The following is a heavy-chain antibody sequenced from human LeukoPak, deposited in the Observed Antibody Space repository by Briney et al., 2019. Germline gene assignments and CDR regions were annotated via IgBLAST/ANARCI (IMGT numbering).Heavy chain of an antibody. D-gene: IGHD2-8*01. CDR1: GFTFSSYA. Sequence: PGGSLRLSCAASGFTFSSYAMHWVRRAPGKGLEWVAVISYDGSNKYYADSVKGRFTISRDNSKNTLYLQMNSLRAEDTAVYYCAREYCTNGVCYLFDYWGQGTLVTVSS. CDR3: AREYCTNGVCYLFDY. J-gene: IGHJ4*02. CDR2: ISYDGSNK. V-gene: IGHV3-30*04.